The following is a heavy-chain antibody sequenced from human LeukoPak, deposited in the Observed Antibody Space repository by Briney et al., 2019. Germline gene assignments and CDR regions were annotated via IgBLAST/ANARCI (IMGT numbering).Heavy chain of an antibody. CDR1: GFTFGDYY. D-gene: IGHD3-3*01. V-gene: IGHV3-11*04. Sequence: PGGSLRLSCAASGFTFGDYYMTWIRQAPGKGLEWVSYISSSSSTIYYADSVKGRFTISRDNAKNSLYLQMNSLRAEDTAVYYCAGAHYYDFWSGQYYFDYWGQGTLVTVSS. CDR2: ISSSSSTI. J-gene: IGHJ4*02. CDR3: AGAHYYDFWSGQYYFDY.